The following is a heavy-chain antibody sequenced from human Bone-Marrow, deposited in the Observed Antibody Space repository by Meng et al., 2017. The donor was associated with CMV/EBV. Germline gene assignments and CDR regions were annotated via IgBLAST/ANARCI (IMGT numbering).Heavy chain of an antibody. CDR2: ISSSGSNI. J-gene: IGHJ3*02. Sequence: GGSLRLSCAASGFTFSDYYMSWIRQAPGKGLEWVSYISSSGSNIYYADSVKGRFTISRDNAKNSLYLQMNSLRAEDTAVYYCARSDCSSSSCSSHAFDIWGQGTMVTVSS. D-gene: IGHD2-15*01. CDR1: GFTFSDYY. CDR3: ARSDCSSSSCSSHAFDI. V-gene: IGHV3-11*01.